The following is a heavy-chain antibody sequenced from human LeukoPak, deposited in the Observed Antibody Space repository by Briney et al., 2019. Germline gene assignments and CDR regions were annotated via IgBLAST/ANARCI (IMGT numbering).Heavy chain of an antibody. CDR2: INWNGGST. J-gene: IGHJ2*01. V-gene: IGHV3-20*01. CDR1: GFTFDDYG. CDR3: ARQRPNLDWYFDL. Sequence: GGSLRLSCAASGFTFDDYGMSWVRQAPGKGLEWVSGINWNGGSTGYADSVKGRFTISRDNAKNSLYLQMNSLRAEDTALYHWARQRPNLDWYFDLWGRGTLVTVSS.